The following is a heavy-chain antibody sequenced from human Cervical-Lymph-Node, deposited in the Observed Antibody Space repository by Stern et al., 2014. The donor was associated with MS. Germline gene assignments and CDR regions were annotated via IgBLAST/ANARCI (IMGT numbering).Heavy chain of an antibody. CDR2: ISSSGSTI. J-gene: IGHJ4*02. CDR1: GFTFSDYY. Sequence: VVESGGGLVKPGGSLRLSCAASGFTFSDYYMSWIRQAPGQGLEWVSYISSSGSTIYYAVSVKGRFTISRDNAKNSLYLQMNSLRAEDTAVYYCAGSRSYGFFDYWGQGTLVTVSS. CDR3: AGSRSYGFFDY. V-gene: IGHV3-11*01. D-gene: IGHD3-10*01.